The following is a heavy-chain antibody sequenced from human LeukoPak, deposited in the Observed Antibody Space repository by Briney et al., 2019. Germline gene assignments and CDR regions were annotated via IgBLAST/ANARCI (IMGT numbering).Heavy chain of an antibody. J-gene: IGHJ4*02. CDR2: IYYSGST. CDR3: ASQFGEWLYYFDY. Sequence: SETLSLTCTVSGGSISSSSYYWGWIRQPPGKGLEWIGSIYYSGSTYYNPSLKSRVTISVDTSKNQFSLKLSSVTAADTAVYYCASQFGEWLYYFDYWGQGTLVTVSS. D-gene: IGHD3-3*01. V-gene: IGHV4-39*01. CDR1: GGSISSSSYY.